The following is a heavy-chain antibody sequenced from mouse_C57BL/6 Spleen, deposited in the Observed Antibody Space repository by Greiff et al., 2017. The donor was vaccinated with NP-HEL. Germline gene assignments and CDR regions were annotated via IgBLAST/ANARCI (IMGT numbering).Heavy chain of an antibody. CDR2: INPNNGGT. V-gene: IGHV1-18*01. D-gene: IGHD1-1*01. CDR1: GYTFTDYN. CDR3: ARRDYYYGSSPAWFAY. Sequence: VQLQQSGPELAKPGASVKISCKASGYTFTDYNMDWVKQSHGKSLEWIGDINPNNGGTIYNQKFKGKATLTVDKSSSTAYMELRSLTSEETAVYYCARRDYYYGSSPAWFAYWGKGTLVTVSA. J-gene: IGHJ3*01.